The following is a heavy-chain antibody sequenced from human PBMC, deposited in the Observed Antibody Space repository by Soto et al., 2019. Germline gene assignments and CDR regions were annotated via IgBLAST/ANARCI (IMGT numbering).Heavy chain of an antibody. CDR3: ALYYYDSSGDRDAFDI. Sequence: QMQLVQSGAEVKKTGSSVKVSCKASGYTFTYRYLHWVRQAPGQALEWMGWITPFNGNTNYAQKFQDRVTITRDRSMSTAYMELSSLRSEDTAMYYCALYYYDSSGDRDAFDIWVQGTMVTVSS. J-gene: IGHJ3*02. CDR1: GYTFTYRY. D-gene: IGHD3-22*01. V-gene: IGHV1-45*02. CDR2: ITPFNGNT.